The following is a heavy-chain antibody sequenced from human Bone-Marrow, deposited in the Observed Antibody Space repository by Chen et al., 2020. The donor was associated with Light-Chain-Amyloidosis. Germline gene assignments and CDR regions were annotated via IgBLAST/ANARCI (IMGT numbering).Heavy chain of an antibody. J-gene: IGHJ5*02. V-gene: IGHV3-21*01. CDR2: VTNSSSNI. CDR1: GFTFSNYD. Sequence: EVQLVVSGGGLVKPGGSLRLSCAASGFTFSNYDMNWVRQAPGKGLEWISAVTNSSSNIYYADSVRGRFTISRDNAKNSLYLQMNSLRAEDTAMYYCASSAPDPSSWGQGTLVTVSS. CDR3: ASSAPDPSS.